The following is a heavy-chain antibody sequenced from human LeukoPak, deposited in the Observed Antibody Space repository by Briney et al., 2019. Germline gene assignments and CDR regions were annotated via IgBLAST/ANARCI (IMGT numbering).Heavy chain of an antibody. D-gene: IGHD5-18*01. CDR3: ARQGQLWLNYFDY. Sequence: SETLSLTFPVAGGSISSSSSYWGWIRQPPGKGLEWIGSIYYSGSTYYNPSLKSRVTISVDTSKNQFSLKLSSVTAADTAVYYCARQGQLWLNYFDYWGQGTLVTVSS. CDR2: IYYSGST. J-gene: IGHJ4*02. V-gene: IGHV4-39*01. CDR1: GGSISSSSSY.